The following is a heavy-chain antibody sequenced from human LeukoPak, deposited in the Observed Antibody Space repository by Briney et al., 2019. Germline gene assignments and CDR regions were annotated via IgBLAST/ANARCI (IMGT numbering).Heavy chain of an antibody. Sequence: GGSLRLSCAASGFTFSSYSMNWVRQAPGKGLEWVSYISSSSSTIYYADSVKGRFTISRDNAKNSPYLQMNSLRAEDTAVYYCARDSSSWYGNAFDIWGQGTMVTVSS. J-gene: IGHJ3*02. CDR1: GFTFSSYS. V-gene: IGHV3-48*04. D-gene: IGHD6-13*01. CDR2: ISSSSSTI. CDR3: ARDSSSWYGNAFDI.